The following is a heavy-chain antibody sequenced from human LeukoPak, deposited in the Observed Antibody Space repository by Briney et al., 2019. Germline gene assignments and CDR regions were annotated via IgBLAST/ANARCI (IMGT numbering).Heavy chain of an antibody. CDR2: IKSKTDGGTT. D-gene: IGHD2-2*01. CDR1: GFTFSNAW. V-gene: IGHV3-15*01. J-gene: IGHJ4*02. Sequence: PGGSLRLSCAASGFTFSNAWMSWVRQAPGKGLEWVGRIKSKTDGGTTDYAAPVKGRFTISRDDSKNTLYLQMNSLKTEDTAVYYCTTARGYCSSTSCLAYDYWGQGTLVTVSS. CDR3: TTARGYCSSTSCLAYDY.